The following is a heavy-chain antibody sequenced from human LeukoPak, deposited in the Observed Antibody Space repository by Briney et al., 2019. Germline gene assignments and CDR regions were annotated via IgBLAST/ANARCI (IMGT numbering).Heavy chain of an antibody. V-gene: IGHV2-5*08. CDR2: IYWDDDK. Sequence: TLSLTCTVSGASVRSGGYYWSWIRQPPGKALEWLALIYWDDDKRYSPSLKSRLTITKDTSKNEVVLTMTNMDPVDTATYYCAHPYCSSTTCEYYFDFWGQGTLVTVSS. CDR3: AHPYCSSTTCEYYFDF. CDR1: GASVRSGGYY. J-gene: IGHJ4*02. D-gene: IGHD2-2*01.